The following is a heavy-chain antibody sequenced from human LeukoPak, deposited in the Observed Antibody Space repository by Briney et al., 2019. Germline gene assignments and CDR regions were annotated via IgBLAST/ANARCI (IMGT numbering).Heavy chain of an antibody. D-gene: IGHD3-10*01. CDR3: ATDWGFGELFSRFHY. Sequence: GGSLRLSCAASGFTFSNHWMSWVRQAPGKGLEWVANVKHDGSGKYYVDSVKGRFTISRDNAKNSLYLQLSSLRAEDTAVYYCATDWGFGELFSRFHYWGQGTLVTVSS. J-gene: IGHJ4*02. CDR1: GFTFSNHW. V-gene: IGHV3-7*03. CDR2: VKHDGSGK.